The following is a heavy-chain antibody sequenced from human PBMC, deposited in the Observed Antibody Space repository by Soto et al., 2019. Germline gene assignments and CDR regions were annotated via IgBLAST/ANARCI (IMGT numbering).Heavy chain of an antibody. D-gene: IGHD3-3*01. CDR3: AKDIWRYYDFSGTPSRGFDY. J-gene: IGHJ4*02. CDR2: ISWNRGSI. CDR1: GFTFDDYA. V-gene: IGHV3-9*01. Sequence: GGSLRLSCAASGFTFDDYAMHWVRQAPGKGLEWVSGISWNRGSIGYADSVKGRFTISRDNAKNSLYLQMNSLRAEDTALYYCAKDIWRYYDFSGTPSRGFDYWGQGTLVTVSS.